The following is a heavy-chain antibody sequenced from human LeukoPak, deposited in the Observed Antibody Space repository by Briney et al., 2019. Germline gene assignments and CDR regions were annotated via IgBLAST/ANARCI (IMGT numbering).Heavy chain of an antibody. Sequence: GGSLRLSCTVSGFTFSSYAMSWVRQAPGKGLEWVSAISSTGSYTYHADSVKGRFTISRDNSKNTLCLQMNSLRVEDTAVYYCARRGESTNYGDYRFDSWGQGTLVFVSS. CDR3: ARRGESTNYGDYRFDS. J-gene: IGHJ4*02. CDR2: ISSTGSYT. V-gene: IGHV3-23*01. D-gene: IGHD4-17*01. CDR1: GFTFSSYA.